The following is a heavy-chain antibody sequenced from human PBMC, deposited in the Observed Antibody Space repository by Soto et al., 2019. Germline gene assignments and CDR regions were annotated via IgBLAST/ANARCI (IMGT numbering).Heavy chain of an antibody. V-gene: IGHV3-74*01. CDR3: ARGPRVSSTGTGAH. J-gene: IGHJ4*02. Sequence: LRLSCAVSGFTFSAYWMHWVRQVPGKGLTWVSRISDDGSTATYADSVKGRFVISRDNAKNSLYLEMNTLRVDDSGLYYCARGPRVSSTGTGAHWGRGTLVTVSS. D-gene: IGHD1-1*01. CDR2: ISDDGSTA. CDR1: GFTFSAYW.